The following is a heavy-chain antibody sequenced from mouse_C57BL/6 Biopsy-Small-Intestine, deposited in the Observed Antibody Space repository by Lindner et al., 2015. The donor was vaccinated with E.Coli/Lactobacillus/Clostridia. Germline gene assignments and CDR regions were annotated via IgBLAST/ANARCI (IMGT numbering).Heavy chain of an antibody. CDR1: GYTFTNYW. D-gene: IGHD2-5*01. Sequence: VQLQESGAELVRPGTSVKMSCKASGYTFTNYWVGWAKQRPGHGLEWIGDIYPGGGYTNYNEKFKGKATLTVNKSSSTAYMELRSLASEDSAVYYCAREVTTRYFDVWGTGTTVTVSS. CDR3: AREVTTRYFDV. J-gene: IGHJ1*03. CDR2: IYPGGGYT. V-gene: IGHV1-63*01.